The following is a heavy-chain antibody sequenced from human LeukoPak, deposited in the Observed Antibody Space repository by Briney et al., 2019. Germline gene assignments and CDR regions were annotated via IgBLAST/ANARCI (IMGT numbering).Heavy chain of an antibody. CDR2: IKPDGSDK. D-gene: IGHD6-19*01. CDR3: ARDGSGWYDY. Sequence: GGSLRLSCVASGFTFSSYWMSWVRQAPGKGLEWVANIKPDGSDKFYVDSVKGRFTISRDNAKNSLYLQMNSLRAEDTAVYYCARDGSGWYDYWGQGTLVTVSS. J-gene: IGHJ4*02. CDR1: GFTFSSYW. V-gene: IGHV3-7*01.